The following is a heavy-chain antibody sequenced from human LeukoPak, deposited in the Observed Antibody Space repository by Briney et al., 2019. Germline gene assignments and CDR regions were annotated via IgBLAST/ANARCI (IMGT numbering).Heavy chain of an antibody. V-gene: IGHV1-69*05. CDR3: AREAVEMAITHFDY. CDR1: GGTFSSYA. CDR2: IIPIFGTA. D-gene: IGHD5-24*01. J-gene: IGHJ4*02. Sequence: SVKVSCKASGGTFSSYAISWVRQAPGQGLEWIGRIIPIFGTANYAQKFQGRVTITTDESTSTAYMELSSLRSEDTAVYYCAREAVEMAITHFDYWGQGTLVTVSS.